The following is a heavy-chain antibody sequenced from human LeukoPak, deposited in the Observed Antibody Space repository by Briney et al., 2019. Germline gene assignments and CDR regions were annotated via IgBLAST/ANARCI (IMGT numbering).Heavy chain of an antibody. Sequence: PGGSLRFSCAASGFTFSSYAMSWVRQAPGKGLEWVSAISGSGGSTYYADSVKGRFTISRDNSKNTLYLQMNSLRAEDTAVYYCAKAVLDLVTTFGAFDIWGQGTMVTVSS. CDR2: ISGSGGST. CDR3: AKAVLDLVTTFGAFDI. V-gene: IGHV3-23*01. D-gene: IGHD4-17*01. CDR1: GFTFSSYA. J-gene: IGHJ3*02.